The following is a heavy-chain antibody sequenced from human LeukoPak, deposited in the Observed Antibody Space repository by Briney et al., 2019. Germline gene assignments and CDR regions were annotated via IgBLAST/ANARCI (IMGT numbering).Heavy chain of an antibody. V-gene: IGHV3-74*01. CDR3: AREAEWYQHYCFDY. Sequence: GGSLRLSCAASGFTFSSYWMHWVRQAPGKGLVWVSRINTDGSSTSYADSVKGRFTISRDNAKNTLYLQMNSLRAEDTAVYYCAREAEWYQHYCFDYWGQGTLVTVSS. J-gene: IGHJ4*02. CDR1: GFTFSSYW. D-gene: IGHD2-2*01. CDR2: INTDGSST.